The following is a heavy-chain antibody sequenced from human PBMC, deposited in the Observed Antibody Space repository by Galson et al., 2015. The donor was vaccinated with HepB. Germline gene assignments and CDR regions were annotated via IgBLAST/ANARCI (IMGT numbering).Heavy chain of an antibody. V-gene: IGHV3-23*01. CDR2: ISGSGGST. D-gene: IGHD3-10*01. CDR1: GFTFSSYA. Sequence: SLRLSCAASGFTFSSYAMSWVRQAPGKGLEWVSAISGSGGSTYYADSVKGRFTIPRDNSKNTLYLQMNSLRAEDTAVYYCAKDQDYGSGMDVWGQGTTVTVSS. J-gene: IGHJ6*02. CDR3: AKDQDYGSGMDV.